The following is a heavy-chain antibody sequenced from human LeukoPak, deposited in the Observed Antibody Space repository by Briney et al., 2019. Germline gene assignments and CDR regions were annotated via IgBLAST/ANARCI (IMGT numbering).Heavy chain of an antibody. CDR1: GFTFAGYA. J-gene: IGHJ6*03. CDR2: ISWNSGSI. V-gene: IGHV3-9*01. D-gene: IGHD7-27*01. CDR3: AKDHWARDYYYMDV. Sequence: GGSLRLSCAASGFTFAGYAMHWVRQAPGKGLEWVSGISWNSGSIGYADSVKGRFTISRDNAKNSLYLQMNSLRAEDTALYYCAKDHWARDYYYMDVWGKGTTVTVSS.